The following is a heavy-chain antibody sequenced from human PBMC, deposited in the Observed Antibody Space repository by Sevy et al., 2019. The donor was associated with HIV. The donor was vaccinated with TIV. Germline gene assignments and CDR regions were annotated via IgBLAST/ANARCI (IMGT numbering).Heavy chain of an antibody. CDR1: GGTFSSYA. J-gene: IGHJ6*02. V-gene: IGHV1-69*13. Sequence: ASVKVSCKASGGTFSSYAISWVRQAPGQGLEWMGGIIPILGTANYAQKFQGRVTITADESTSTAYMEQSSLRSEDTAEYYCACSLVVYAPPSVYYYYYGMDVWGQGTTVTVSS. CDR3: ACSLVVYAPPSVYYYYYGMDV. CDR2: IIPILGTA. D-gene: IGHD2-8*02.